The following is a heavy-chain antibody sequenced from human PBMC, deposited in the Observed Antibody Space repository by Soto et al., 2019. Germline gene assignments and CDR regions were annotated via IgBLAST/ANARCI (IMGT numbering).Heavy chain of an antibody. CDR3: ARSYDIVVVVAATPGYFDY. J-gene: IGHJ4*02. CDR1: GYTFTSYG. V-gene: IGHV1-18*01. CDR2: ISAYNGNT. Sequence: ASLKVSCKASGYTFTSYGISWVRQAPGQGLEWMGWISAYNGNTNYAQKLQGRVTMTTDTSTSTAYMELRSLRSDDTAVYYCARSYDIVVVVAATPGYFDYWGQGTLVTVSS. D-gene: IGHD2-15*01.